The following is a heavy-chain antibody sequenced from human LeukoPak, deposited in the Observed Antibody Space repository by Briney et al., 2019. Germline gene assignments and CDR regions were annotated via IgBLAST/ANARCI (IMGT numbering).Heavy chain of an antibody. V-gene: IGHV1-24*01. CDR3: ATIVGYYFDY. CDR1: GYTLTELS. CDR2: FDPEDGET. J-gene: IGHJ4*02. D-gene: IGHD1-26*01. Sequence: ASVNVSCKVSGYTLTELSMHWVRQAPGKGREWMGGFDPEDGETIYAQKFQGRVTMTEDTSTDTAYMELSSPRSEDTAVYYCATIVGYYFDYWGQGTLVTVSS.